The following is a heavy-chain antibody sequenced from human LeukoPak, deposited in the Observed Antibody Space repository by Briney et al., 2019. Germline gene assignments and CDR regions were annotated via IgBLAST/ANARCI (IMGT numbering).Heavy chain of an antibody. D-gene: IGHD6-6*01. CDR1: GYTFTSYY. CDR3: ARRIAARPGYSWFDP. Sequence: ASVKVSCKASGYTFTSYYMHWVRQAPGQGLEWMGIINPSGGSTSYAQKFQGRVTMTRDTSTSTVYMELSSLRSEDTAVYYCARRIAARPGYSWFDPWGQGTLVTVSS. V-gene: IGHV1-46*01. J-gene: IGHJ5*02. CDR2: INPSGGST.